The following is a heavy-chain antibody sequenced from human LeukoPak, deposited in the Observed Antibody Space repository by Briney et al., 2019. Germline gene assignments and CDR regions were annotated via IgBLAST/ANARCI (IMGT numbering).Heavy chain of an antibody. V-gene: IGHV3-9*03. CDR3: AKGFYGSSWYQGLFDY. J-gene: IGHJ4*02. CDR2: ISWNSGSI. Sequence: GGSLTLSCAASGFTFDDYAMHWVRQAPGKGLEWVSGISWNSGSIGYADSVKGRFTISRDNAKNSLYLQMNSLRAEDMALYYCAKGFYGSSWYQGLFDYWGQGTLVTVSS. CDR1: GFTFDDYA. D-gene: IGHD6-13*01.